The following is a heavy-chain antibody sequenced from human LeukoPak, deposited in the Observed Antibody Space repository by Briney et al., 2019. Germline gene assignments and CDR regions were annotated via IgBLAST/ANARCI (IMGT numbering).Heavy chain of an antibody. CDR3: ATTYYYDSSGLRNAFDI. Sequence: PGGSLRLSCAASGFTVSSNYMSWVRQAPGKGLEWVSVIYSGGSTYYADSVKGRFTISRDNSKNTLYLQMNSLRAEDTAVYYCATTYYYDSSGLRNAFDIWGQGTMVTVSS. CDR2: IYSGGST. CDR1: GFTVSSNY. D-gene: IGHD3-22*01. J-gene: IGHJ3*02. V-gene: IGHV3-53*01.